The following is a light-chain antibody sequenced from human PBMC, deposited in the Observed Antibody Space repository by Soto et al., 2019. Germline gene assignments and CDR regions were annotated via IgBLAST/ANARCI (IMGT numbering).Light chain of an antibody. CDR3: SSFTSGTSRYV. Sequence: QSALTQPASVSGSPGQSVTISCTGTRSDVGGFNYVSWYQQHPGKAPKLVIFEVSNRPSGISERFFGSKSDNTASLTISGLQAGDEADYYCSSFTSGTSRYVFGTGTKLTVL. CDR1: RSDVGGFNY. V-gene: IGLV2-14*01. J-gene: IGLJ1*01. CDR2: EVS.